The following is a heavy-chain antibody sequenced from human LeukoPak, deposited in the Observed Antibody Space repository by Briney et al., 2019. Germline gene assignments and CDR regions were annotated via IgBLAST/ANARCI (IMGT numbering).Heavy chain of an antibody. D-gene: IGHD3-22*01. V-gene: IGHV3-23*01. CDR3: AIMHGYYDGSGYWVQ. CDR2: ISPSGDRT. CDR1: GFTFGSYA. Sequence: PGGSLRLSCAASGFTFGSYAMSWVRQAPGKGLEWVSFISPSGDRTSNADSVEGRFTISRDNPRNTLYLQMNSLRDEDTAVYYCAIMHGYYDGSGYWVQWGQGTLATVSS. J-gene: IGHJ4*02.